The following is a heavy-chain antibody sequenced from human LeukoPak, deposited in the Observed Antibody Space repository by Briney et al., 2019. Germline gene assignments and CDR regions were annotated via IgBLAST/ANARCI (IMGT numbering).Heavy chain of an antibody. V-gene: IGHV3-49*04. CDR3: TSTNPVHSWFDP. D-gene: IGHD5-24*01. CDR1: GLTFGDYA. Sequence: GGSLRLSCTASGLTFGDYAMTWVRQAPGKGLAWVGFIRNKAYGGTTEYAASVKGRFTISRDDSKSIAYLQMNSLKTEDTAVYYCTSTNPVHSWFDPWGQGTLVTVSS. CDR2: IRNKAYGGTT. J-gene: IGHJ5*02.